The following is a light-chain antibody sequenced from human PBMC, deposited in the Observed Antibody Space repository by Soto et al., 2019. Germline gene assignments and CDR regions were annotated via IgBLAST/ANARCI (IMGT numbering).Light chain of an antibody. Sequence: EIVMAQSPATLSVSPGERATLSCRASQSVSSNLAWYQQKPGQAPRLLIYGASTRATGIPARFSGSGSGTEFTLTISSLQSEDFAVYYCQQYNNWPPQITFGHGTRLEIK. CDR3: QQYNNWPPQIT. CDR1: QSVSSN. V-gene: IGKV3-15*01. J-gene: IGKJ5*01. CDR2: GAS.